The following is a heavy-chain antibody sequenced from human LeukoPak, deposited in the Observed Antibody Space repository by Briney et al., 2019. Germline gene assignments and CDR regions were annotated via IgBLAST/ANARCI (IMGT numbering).Heavy chain of an antibody. V-gene: IGHV3-21*01. CDR3: ASVFSSSPYFDY. D-gene: IGHD6-6*01. CDR1: GVTFSSYS. Sequence: GGSLRLSCASSGVTFSSYSMNWVRQAPGKGLEWVSSISSSSSYIYYADSVKGRFTISRDDAKNSLYLQMNSLRDEDTAVYYCASVFSSSPYFDYWGQGTLVTVSS. CDR2: ISSSSSYI. J-gene: IGHJ4*02.